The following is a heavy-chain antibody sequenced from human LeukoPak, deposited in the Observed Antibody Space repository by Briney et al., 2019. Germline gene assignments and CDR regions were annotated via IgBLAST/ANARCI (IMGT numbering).Heavy chain of an antibody. CDR2: LYSGGST. CDR3: AREAVAGNPPYIDY. J-gene: IGHJ4*02. D-gene: IGHD6-19*01. Sequence: PGGSLRLSCVASGFTVSSNYMTWVRQAPGKGLEWVSVLYSGGSTYYADSVKGRFTISRDNSKNTLYLQMNSLRAEDMAVYYCAREAVAGNPPYIDYWGQGTLVTVSS. CDR1: GFTVSSNY. V-gene: IGHV3-66*01.